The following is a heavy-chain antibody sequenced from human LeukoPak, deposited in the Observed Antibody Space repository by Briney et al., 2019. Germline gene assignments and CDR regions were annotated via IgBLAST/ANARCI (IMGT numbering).Heavy chain of an antibody. CDR3: ARGAGYSSGWFDY. J-gene: IGHJ4*02. D-gene: IGHD6-19*01. CDR1: GGTFSSYA. V-gene: IGHV1-69*05. Sequence: SVKVSCKASGGTFSSYAISWVRQAPGQGLEWMGGIIPIFGTANYAQKFQGRVTITRNTSISTAYMELSSLRSEDTAVYHYARGAGYSSGWFDYWGQGTLVTVSS. CDR2: IIPIFGTA.